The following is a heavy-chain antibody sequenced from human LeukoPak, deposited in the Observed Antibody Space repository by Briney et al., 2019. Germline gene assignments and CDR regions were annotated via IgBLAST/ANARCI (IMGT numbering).Heavy chain of an antibody. V-gene: IGHV5-51*01. CDR3: ARHVGRAGSGGSPLGDY. D-gene: IGHD2-15*01. CDR1: GYKFTNYW. J-gene: IGHJ4*02. Sequence: GESLKISCKGSGYKFTNYWIAWVRQMPGQGLEWLGIIYPRDSDTRYSPSFQGQVSISVDTSIDTAYLQWSSVKASDTAMYYCARHVGRAGSGGSPLGDYWGQGTLVTVSS. CDR2: IYPRDSDT.